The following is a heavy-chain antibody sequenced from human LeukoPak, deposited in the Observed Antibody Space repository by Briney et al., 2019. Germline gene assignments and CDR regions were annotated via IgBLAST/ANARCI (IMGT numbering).Heavy chain of an antibody. CDR2: ISSSGSTI. Sequence: PGGSLRLSCAASRFTFSSYEMNWVRQAPGKGLEWVSYISSSGSTIYYADSVKGRFTISRDNAKNSLYLQMNSLRAEDTAVYYCASLVPAAIPFVDYWGQGTLVTVSS. V-gene: IGHV3-48*03. J-gene: IGHJ4*02. CDR1: RFTFSSYE. CDR3: ASLVPAAIPFVDY. D-gene: IGHD2-2*01.